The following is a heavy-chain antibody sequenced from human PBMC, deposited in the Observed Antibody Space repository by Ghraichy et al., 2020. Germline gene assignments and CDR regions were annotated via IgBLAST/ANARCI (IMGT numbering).Heavy chain of an antibody. D-gene: IGHD6-19*01. CDR3: TKDVGTLAGTRFDK. CDR1: GFTFDDYA. CDR2: ISWNSGSM. V-gene: IGHV3-9*01. Sequence: GGSLRLSCAASGFTFDDYAMHWVRQAPGKGLEWVAGISWNSGSMGYADSVKGRFTISRDNAKNLLYLQMNSLRAEDTAFYYCTKDVGTLAGTRFDKWGQGSLVTVSS. J-gene: IGHJ4*02.